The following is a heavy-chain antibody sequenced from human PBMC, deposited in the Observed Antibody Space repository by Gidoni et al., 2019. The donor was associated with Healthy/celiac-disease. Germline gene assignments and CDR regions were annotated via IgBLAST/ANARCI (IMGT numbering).Heavy chain of an antibody. CDR3: ARGHVRYSSILPYFQH. J-gene: IGHJ1*01. CDR1: GGSFSGYY. Sequence: QVQLQQWGAGLLKPSETLSLTCAVYGGSFSGYYWSWIRQPPGKGLEWIGEINHSGSTNYNPSLKSRVTISVDTSKNQFSLKLSSVTAADTAVYYCARGHVRYSSILPYFQHWGQGTLVTVSS. CDR2: INHSGST. D-gene: IGHD6-13*01. V-gene: IGHV4-34*01.